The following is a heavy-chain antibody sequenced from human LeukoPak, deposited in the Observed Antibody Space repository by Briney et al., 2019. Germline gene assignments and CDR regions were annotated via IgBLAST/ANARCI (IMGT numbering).Heavy chain of an antibody. CDR2: VRYDESTK. Sequence: PGGSLRLSCTASGFTFSNYGMHWVRQAPGKGLEWVAFVRYDESTKFYADSVKGRFTISRDNSKTTLYLQMNSLRAEDTAVYYCAKGRSWETQLFDYWGQGTLVTVSS. V-gene: IGHV3-30*02. J-gene: IGHJ4*02. CDR1: GFTFSNYG. D-gene: IGHD6-13*01. CDR3: AKGRSWETQLFDY.